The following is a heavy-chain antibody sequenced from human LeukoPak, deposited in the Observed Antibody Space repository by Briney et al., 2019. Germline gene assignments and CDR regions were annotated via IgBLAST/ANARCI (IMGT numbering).Heavy chain of an antibody. CDR3: ARGPTYYDFWSGYYKLNYFDY. J-gene: IGHJ4*02. Sequence: ASVTVSCKASGYTLTSYDINWVRQATGQGLEWRGWMNPNRGNTGYAQKFQGRVTMTRNTSISTAYMELSSLRSEDTAVYYCARGPTYYDFWSGYYKLNYFDYWGQGTLVTVSS. CDR2: MNPNRGNT. CDR1: GYTLTSYD. D-gene: IGHD3-3*01. V-gene: IGHV1-8*01.